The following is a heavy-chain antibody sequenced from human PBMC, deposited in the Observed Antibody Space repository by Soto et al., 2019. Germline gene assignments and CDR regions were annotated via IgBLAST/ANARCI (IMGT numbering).Heavy chain of an antibody. D-gene: IGHD2-8*01. CDR2: ISYDGSNK. CDR3: AKDTLKIGYCTNGVCYNAHRDFDY. J-gene: IGHJ4*02. CDR1: GFTFSSYG. Sequence: GGSLRLSCAASGFTFSSYGMHWVRQAPGKGLEWVAVISYDGSNKYYADSVKGRFTISRDNSKNTLYLQMNSLRAEDTAVYYCAKDTLKIGYCTNGVCYNAHRDFDYWGQGTLVTVSS. V-gene: IGHV3-30*18.